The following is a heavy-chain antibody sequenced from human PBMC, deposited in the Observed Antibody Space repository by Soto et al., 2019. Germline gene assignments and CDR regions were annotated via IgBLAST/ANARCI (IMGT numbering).Heavy chain of an antibody. CDR3: AKASGGGSRAARLSVY. J-gene: IGHJ4*02. CDR2: ISYDGSNK. Sequence: QVQLVESGGGVVQPGRSLRLSCAASGFTFSSYGMHWVRQAPGKGLYWVAVISYDGSNKYYADSVKGRFTISRDNSKNTLYLQMNSLRAEDTAVYYCAKASGGGSRAARLSVYWGQGTLVTVSS. V-gene: IGHV3-30*18. D-gene: IGHD6-6*01. CDR1: GFTFSSYG.